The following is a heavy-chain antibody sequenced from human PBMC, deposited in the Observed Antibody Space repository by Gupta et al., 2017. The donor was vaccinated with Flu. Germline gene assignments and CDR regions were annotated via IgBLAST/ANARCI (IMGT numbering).Heavy chain of an antibody. V-gene: IGHV3-23*01. Sequence: EVQLLESGGGLVQPGGSLILSFAGYGFTFSNFAMGWVRQAPGQGLAGVSSVSGSGGRTYYADSVKGRITITRDNSRNTLYLQMNSLRAEDTAIYYCARGENSAYFEYFQYWGQGTLVTVSS. CDR2: VSGSGGRT. J-gene: IGHJ1*01. CDR3: ARGENSAYFEYFQY. D-gene: IGHD3-22*01. CDR1: GFTFSNFA.